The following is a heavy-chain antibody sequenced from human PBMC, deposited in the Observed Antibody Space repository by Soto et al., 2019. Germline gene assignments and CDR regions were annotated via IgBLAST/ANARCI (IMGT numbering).Heavy chain of an antibody. D-gene: IGHD2-8*01. CDR1: GGSISSGDYY. V-gene: IGHV4-30-4*01. J-gene: IGHJ4*02. CDR2: ILYSGTT. CDR3: GRNGALDN. Sequence: QVQLQESGPGLVKPSQTLSLTCTVSGGSISSGDYYWSWIRQPPGKGLEWIGYILYSGTTNYNPALESRLTISGDTSKNQFSLKLTSVTAADTAVYYWGRNGALDNWGRGTLVTVSS.